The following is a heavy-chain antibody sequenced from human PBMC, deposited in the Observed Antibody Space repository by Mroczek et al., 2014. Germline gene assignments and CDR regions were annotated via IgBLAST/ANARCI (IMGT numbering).Heavy chain of an antibody. CDR2: IYTSGST. V-gene: IGHV4-61*02. Sequence: QVQLVETGPGLVKPSQTLSLTCTVSGGSISSGSYYWSWIRQPAGKGLEWIGRIYTSGSTNYNPSLKSRVTISVDTSKNQFSLKLSSVTAADTAVYYCARVGGRGWNYRSMDVVGPRDHGHRLL. CDR3: ARVGGRGWNYRSMDV. CDR1: GGSISSGSYY. J-gene: IGHJ6*02. D-gene: IGHD1-7*01.